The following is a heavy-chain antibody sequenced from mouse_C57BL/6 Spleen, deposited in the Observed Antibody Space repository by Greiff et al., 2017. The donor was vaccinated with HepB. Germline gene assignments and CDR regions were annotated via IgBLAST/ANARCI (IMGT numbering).Heavy chain of an antibody. V-gene: IGHV10-1*01. CDR2: IRSKSNNYAT. CDR1: GFSFNTYA. Sequence: EVQRVESGGGLVQPKGSLKLSCAASGFSFNTYAMNWVRQAPGKGLEWVARIRSKSNNYATYYADSVKDRFTISRDDSESMLYLQMNNLKTEDTAMYYCVRQGGNYYAMDYWGQGTSVTVSS. D-gene: IGHD2-1*01. J-gene: IGHJ4*01. CDR3: VRQGGNYYAMDY.